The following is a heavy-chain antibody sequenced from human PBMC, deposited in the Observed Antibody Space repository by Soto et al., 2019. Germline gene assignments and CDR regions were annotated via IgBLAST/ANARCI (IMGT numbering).Heavy chain of an antibody. CDR2: IMPIFRTA. CDR1: GGTFSSYT. V-gene: IGHV1-69*13. D-gene: IGHD2-15*01. J-gene: IGHJ2*01. CDR3: ARVVTVVKSFHYWYFDL. Sequence: SVKVSCKASGGTFSSYTISWVRQAPGQGLEWMGGIMPIFRTADYAQKFQGRVTITADESTSTAYMELSSLRSEDTAVYYCARVVTVVKSFHYWYFDLWGRGTLVTVSS.